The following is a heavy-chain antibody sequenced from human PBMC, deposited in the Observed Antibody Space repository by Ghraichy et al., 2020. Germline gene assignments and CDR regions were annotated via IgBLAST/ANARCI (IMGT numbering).Heavy chain of an antibody. Sequence: GGSLRLSCAASGFSFSTYAMHWVRQAPGKGLEWVAVISYDGSDKYHAESVKGRFTISRDNSKNTLYLQMNSLRTEDTAVFYCAREESPYWYFDLWGRGTLVTVSS. V-gene: IGHV3-30*04. CDR1: GFSFSTYA. J-gene: IGHJ2*01. CDR3: AREESPYWYFDL. D-gene: IGHD2/OR15-2a*01. CDR2: ISYDGSDK.